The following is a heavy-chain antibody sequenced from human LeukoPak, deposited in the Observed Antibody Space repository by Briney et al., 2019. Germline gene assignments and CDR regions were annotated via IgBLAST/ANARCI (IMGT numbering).Heavy chain of an antibody. CDR1: GFTFGDYA. D-gene: IGHD1-1*01. Sequence: GGSLRLSCTASGFTFGDYAMSWVRQAPGKGLEWVGFIRSKAYGGTTEYAASVKGRFTISRDDSKSIAYLQMNSLKTEDTAVYYCTRDLEGISDYWGQGTLVTVS. J-gene: IGHJ4*02. CDR2: IRSKAYGGTT. CDR3: TRDLEGISDY. V-gene: IGHV3-49*04.